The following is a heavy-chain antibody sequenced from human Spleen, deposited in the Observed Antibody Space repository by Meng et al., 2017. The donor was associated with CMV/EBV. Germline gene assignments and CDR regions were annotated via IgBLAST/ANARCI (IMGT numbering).Heavy chain of an antibody. Sequence: KASGSTFTSYDLHWVRQATGQGLEWMGWMNPNSGNTGYAQKFQGRVTMTRNTSISTAYMELSSLRSEDTAVYYCARETSGYYRGAFDYWGQGTLVTVSS. V-gene: IGHV1-8*01. D-gene: IGHD3-22*01. CDR2: MNPNSGNT. CDR3: ARETSGYYRGAFDY. CDR1: GSTFTSYD. J-gene: IGHJ4*02.